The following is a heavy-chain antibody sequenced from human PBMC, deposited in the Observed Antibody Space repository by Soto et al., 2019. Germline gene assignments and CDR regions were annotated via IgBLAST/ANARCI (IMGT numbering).Heavy chain of an antibody. V-gene: IGHV3-48*02. CDR2: ISSSSSTI. D-gene: IGHD1-26*01. CDR3: AREGGNLNWFDP. Sequence: EVQLVESGGGLVQPGGSRRLSCEASGLTFSSYSMNWVRQAPGKGLGWVSYISSSSSTIYYADSVKGRFTISRDNAKNSLYLQMNSLRDEDTAVYYCAREGGNLNWFDPWGQGTLVTVSS. J-gene: IGHJ5*02. CDR1: GLTFSSYS.